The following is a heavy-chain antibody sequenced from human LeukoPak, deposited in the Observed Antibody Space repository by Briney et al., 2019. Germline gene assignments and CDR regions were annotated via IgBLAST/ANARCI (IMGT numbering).Heavy chain of an antibody. CDR1: GFTVSSNY. CDR2: IYSGGST. Sequence: GGSLRLSCAASGFTVSSNYMSWVRQAPGKGLEWVSIIYSGGSTYYADSVKGRFTISRDNSKNTLYLQMNSLRAEDTAVYYCAKDRGDIVVVPAALEHWGQGTLVTVSS. CDR3: AKDRGDIVVVPAALEH. J-gene: IGHJ4*02. V-gene: IGHV3-53*01. D-gene: IGHD2-2*01.